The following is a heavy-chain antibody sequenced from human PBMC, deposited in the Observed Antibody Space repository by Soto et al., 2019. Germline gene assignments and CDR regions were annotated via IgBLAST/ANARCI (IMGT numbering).Heavy chain of an antibody. D-gene: IGHD3-3*01. CDR2: ISGSGGST. V-gene: IGHV3-23*01. J-gene: IGHJ6*04. Sequence: GGSLRLSCAASGFTFSSYAMSWVRQAPGKGLEWVSAISGSGGSTYYADSVKGRFTISRDNSKNTLYLQMNSLRAEDTAVYYCANVIFGVVTHAPPKDVWGKGTTVTVSS. CDR1: GFTFSSYA. CDR3: ANVIFGVVTHAPPKDV.